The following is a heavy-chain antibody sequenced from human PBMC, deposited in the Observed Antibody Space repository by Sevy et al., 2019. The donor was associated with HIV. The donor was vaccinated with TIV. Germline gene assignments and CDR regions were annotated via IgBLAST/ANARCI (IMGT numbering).Heavy chain of an antibody. CDR2: IKKDGSEK. Sequence: GGSLRLSCAASGFTFSTYWMSWVRQAPGKGLEWVANIKKDGSEKYYVDSVTGRFTISRDNAKNSLYLQMNSLRAEDTAVYYCARDCSSSSCLWGMDVWGQGTTVTVSS. CDR3: ARDCSSSSCLWGMDV. J-gene: IGHJ6*02. D-gene: IGHD2-2*01. V-gene: IGHV3-7*01. CDR1: GFTFSTYW.